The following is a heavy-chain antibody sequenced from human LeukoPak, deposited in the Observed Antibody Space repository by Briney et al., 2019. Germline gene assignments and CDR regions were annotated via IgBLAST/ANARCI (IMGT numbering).Heavy chain of an antibody. J-gene: IGHJ6*02. V-gene: IGHV3-74*01. CDR3: ARNNGMDV. CDR1: GFTFSTYW. Sequence: GGSLRLSCAASGFTFSTYWMHWVRQAPGEGLVWVSRIKSDGSDTSYADSVKGRFTISRDNAKNSLYLQMNSLRAEDTALYHCARNNGMDVWGQGTTVIVSS. CDR2: IKSDGSDT.